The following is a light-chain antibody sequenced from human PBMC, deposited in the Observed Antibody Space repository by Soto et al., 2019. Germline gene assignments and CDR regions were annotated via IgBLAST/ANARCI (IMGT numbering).Light chain of an antibody. V-gene: IGKV1-17*03. Sequence: DIQMTQSPSAMSASVGDRVTITCRASQGIRTYLAWFQQKPGKVPKRLIFSASSVQSGVPSRFSGSVSGTEFPLTISSLQPEDVATYYCLQSNSYPWTFGQGTKVQI. CDR3: LQSNSYPWT. J-gene: IGKJ1*01. CDR2: SAS. CDR1: QGIRTY.